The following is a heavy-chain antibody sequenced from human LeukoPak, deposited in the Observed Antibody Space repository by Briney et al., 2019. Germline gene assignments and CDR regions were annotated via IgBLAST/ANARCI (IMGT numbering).Heavy chain of an antibody. V-gene: IGHV4-59*01. CDR2: IYYSGST. Sequence: PSETLSLTCTVSGGSISSYYWSWIRQPPGKGLEWIGYIYYSGSTNYNPSLKSRVTISVDTSKNQFSLKLSSVTAADTAVYYCARVSVYGDYLDYWGQGTLVTVSS. D-gene: IGHD5/OR15-5a*01. CDR1: GGSISSYY. CDR3: ARVSVYGDYLDY. J-gene: IGHJ4*02.